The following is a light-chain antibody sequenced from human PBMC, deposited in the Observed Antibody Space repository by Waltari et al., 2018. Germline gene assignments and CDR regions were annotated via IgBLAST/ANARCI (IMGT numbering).Light chain of an antibody. CDR2: DFS. J-gene: IGLJ3*02. V-gene: IGLV2-18*01. CDR1: SSDFGSYNR. Sequence: QSALTQPPSVSGSPGQSVTISCTVTSSDFGSYNRVSWYQQPPGTAPKPLFYDFSDRPSGVPDRFSGSKSGNTASLTISGLQTEDEADYYCSLYTSSSTWVFGGGTKLTVL. CDR3: SLYTSSSTWV.